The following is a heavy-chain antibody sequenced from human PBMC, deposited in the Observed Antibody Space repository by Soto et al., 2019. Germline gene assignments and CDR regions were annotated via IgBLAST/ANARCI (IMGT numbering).Heavy chain of an antibody. CDR3: AKQVPGYYYYYGLDV. D-gene: IGHD1-1*01. J-gene: IGHJ6*02. CDR2: IGGGGATA. Sequence: GGSQRLSSTASGVNFRSYGMSWVRQAPGKGLEWVSVIGGGGATANYADSVKGRFIISGDNSKNTLYLQMNSLRAEDTAVYYCAKQVPGYYYYYGLDVWGQGTTVTVSS. V-gene: IGHV3-23*01. CDR1: GVNFRSYG.